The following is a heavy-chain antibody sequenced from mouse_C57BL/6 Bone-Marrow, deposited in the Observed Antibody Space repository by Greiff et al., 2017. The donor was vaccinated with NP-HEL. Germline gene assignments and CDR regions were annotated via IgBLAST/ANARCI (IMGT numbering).Heavy chain of an antibody. CDR3: ARVYGNYFDY. D-gene: IGHD2-1*01. CDR2: INYDGSST. V-gene: IGHV5-16*01. Sequence: DVKLVESEGGLVQPGSSMKLSCTASGFTFSDYYMAWVRQVPEKGLEWVANINYDGSSTYYLDSLKSRFIISRDNAKNILYLQMSSLKSEDTATYYCARVYGNYFDYWGQGTTLTVSS. J-gene: IGHJ2*01. CDR1: GFTFSDYY.